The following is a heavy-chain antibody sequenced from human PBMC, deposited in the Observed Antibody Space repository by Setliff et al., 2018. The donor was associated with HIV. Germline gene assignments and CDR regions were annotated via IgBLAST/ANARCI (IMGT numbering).Heavy chain of an antibody. D-gene: IGHD3-22*01. CDR3: AKELAASGLGYFDS. CDR2: IWSDGSRI. Sequence: PRLSCAASGFTFNNFGMHWVRQAPGKGLEWVALIWSDGSRIEYADSVKGRFTISRDNSKNTVYLQMNSLRAEDTAEYYCAKELAASGLGYFDSWGRGILVTVSS. J-gene: IGHJ4*02. V-gene: IGHV3-33*06. CDR1: GFTFNNFG.